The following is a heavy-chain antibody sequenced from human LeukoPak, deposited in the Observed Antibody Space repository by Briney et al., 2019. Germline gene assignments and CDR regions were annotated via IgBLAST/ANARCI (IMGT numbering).Heavy chain of an antibody. V-gene: IGHV1-8*01. CDR1: GYTFTTYD. CDR2: MNPNSGNT. J-gene: IGHJ6*02. CDR3: ARGGNQLLFRWYGMDV. Sequence: GASVKVSCKASGYTFTTYDINWVRQATGQGLEWMGWMNPNSGNTGYAQKFQGRVTMTRNTSISTAYMELRSLRSEDTAVYYCARGGNQLLFRWYGMDVWGQGTTVTVSS. D-gene: IGHD2-2*01.